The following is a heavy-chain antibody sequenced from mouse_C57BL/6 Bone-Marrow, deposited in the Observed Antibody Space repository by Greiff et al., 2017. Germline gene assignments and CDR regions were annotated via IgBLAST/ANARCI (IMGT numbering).Heavy chain of an antibody. CDR2: INPGSGGT. J-gene: IGHJ3*01. CDR3: ARPDGSREAWFAY. D-gene: IGHD1-1*01. V-gene: IGHV1-54*01. CDR1: GYAFTNYL. Sequence: VQRVESGAELVRPGTSVKVSCKASGYAFTNYLIEWVKQRPGQGLEWIGVINPGSGGTNYNEKFKGKATLTADKSSSTAYMQLSSLTSEDSAVYFCARPDGSREAWFAYWGQGTLVTVSA.